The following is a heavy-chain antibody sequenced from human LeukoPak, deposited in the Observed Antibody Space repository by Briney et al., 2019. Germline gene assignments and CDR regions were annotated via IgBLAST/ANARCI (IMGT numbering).Heavy chain of an antibody. D-gene: IGHD3-9*01. J-gene: IGHJ5*02. V-gene: IGHV4-39*07. CDR1: GGSISSSSYY. CDR2: IYYSGST. CDR3: ARDSPVRYFDPHWFDP. Sequence: PSETLSLTCTVSGGSISSSSYYWGWIRQPPGKGLEWIGSIYYSGSTYYNPSLKSRVTISVDTSKNQFSLKLSSVTAADTAVYYCARDSPVRYFDPHWFDPWGQGTLVTVSS.